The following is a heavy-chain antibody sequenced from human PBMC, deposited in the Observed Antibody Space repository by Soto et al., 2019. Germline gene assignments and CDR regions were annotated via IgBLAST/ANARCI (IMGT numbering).Heavy chain of an antibody. V-gene: IGHV1-3*01. Sequence: ASVQVSCKASGYTFTSYAMHWVRQAPGQRLEWMGWINAGNGNTKYSQKFQGRVTITRDTSASTAYMELSSLRSEDTAVYYCAREDSSGYYNYWGQGTLVTVSS. CDR1: GYTFTSYA. J-gene: IGHJ4*02. CDR2: INAGNGNT. CDR3: AREDSSGYYNY. D-gene: IGHD3-22*01.